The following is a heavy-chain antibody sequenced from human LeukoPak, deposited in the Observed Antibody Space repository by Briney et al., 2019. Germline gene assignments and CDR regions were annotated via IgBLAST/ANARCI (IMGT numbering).Heavy chain of an antibody. D-gene: IGHD3-10*01. Sequence: PGGSLRLSCAASGFTFSNAWMTWVRQAPGKGLEWVRRIKSKTDGGTTDYAAPVKGRFTISRDDSRNTLYLQMNSLKTEDTAVYYCTTPFYYGSGSYGSAWFDPWGQGTLVTVSS. V-gene: IGHV3-15*01. CDR2: IKSKTDGGTT. CDR3: TTPFYYGSGSYGSAWFDP. J-gene: IGHJ5*02. CDR1: GFTFSNAW.